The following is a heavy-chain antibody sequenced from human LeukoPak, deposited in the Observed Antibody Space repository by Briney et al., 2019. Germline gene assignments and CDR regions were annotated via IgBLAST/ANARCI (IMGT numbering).Heavy chain of an antibody. V-gene: IGHV4-59*01. CDR1: GDSLNNYY. CDR2: IYYSGST. Sequence: SETLSLTCTVSGDSLNNYYWSWIRQPQGKGLEWIGYIYYSGSTNYNPSLKSRVTISVDTPNNQFSLKVNSVTAADTAVYYCARRKDYYDSTGYKGPFFDHWGQGILVTVSS. D-gene: IGHD3-22*01. J-gene: IGHJ4*02. CDR3: ARRKDYYDSTGYKGPFFDH.